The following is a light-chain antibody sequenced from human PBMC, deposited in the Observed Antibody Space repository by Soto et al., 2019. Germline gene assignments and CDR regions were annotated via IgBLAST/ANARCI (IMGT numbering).Light chain of an antibody. Sequence: IVMTQSPLSLSVNPGEAASVSCMSSARLLHKNGYNYVDWYMQKPGQSPQLLIYLGSNRASGVPDRFSGSGSDTYFTLEISRVEADDVGVYYCMQPLENFRTFGQGTKVDI. J-gene: IGKJ1*01. V-gene: IGKV2-28*01. CDR2: LGS. CDR3: MQPLENFRT. CDR1: ARLLHKNGYNY.